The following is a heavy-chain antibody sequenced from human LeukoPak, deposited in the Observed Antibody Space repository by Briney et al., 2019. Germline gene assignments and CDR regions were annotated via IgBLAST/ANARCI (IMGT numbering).Heavy chain of an antibody. V-gene: IGHV4-34*01. CDR2: INHSGNS. Sequence: SETLSLTCSVYGGSFSGYYWRWIRQLPGKGLEWIGEINHSGNSNYNPSLKSRVTISVDTSKNQFSLKLNSVTAADTGVYYCARGLTHWGQGTLVTVSS. CDR1: GGSFSGYY. J-gene: IGHJ4*02. CDR3: ARGLTH.